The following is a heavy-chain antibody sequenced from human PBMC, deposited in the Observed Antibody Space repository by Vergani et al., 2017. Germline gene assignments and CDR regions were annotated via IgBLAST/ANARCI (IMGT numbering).Heavy chain of an antibody. J-gene: IGHJ3*02. Sequence: QVQLVQSGAEVKKPGASVKVSCKASGYTFTSYAMHWVREAPGQRLEWMGWINAGNGNTKYSQKFQGRVTITRDTSASTAYMELSSLRYEDTAVYYCARDGGGGAYDAFDIWGQGTMVTVSS. CDR2: INAGNGNT. D-gene: IGHD2-15*01. CDR1: GYTFTSYA. V-gene: IGHV1-3*01. CDR3: ARDGGGGAYDAFDI.